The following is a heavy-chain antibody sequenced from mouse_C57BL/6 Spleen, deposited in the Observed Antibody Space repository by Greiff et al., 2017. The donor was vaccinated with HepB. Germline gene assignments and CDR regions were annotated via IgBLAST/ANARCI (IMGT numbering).Heavy chain of an antibody. CDR2: IYPSDSET. Sequence: QVQLQQPGAELVRPGSSVKLSCKASGYTFTSYWMDWVKQRPGQGLEWIGNIYPSDSETHYNQKFKDKATLTVDKSSSTAYMQLSSLTSEDSAVYYCERSAYPYAMDYWGQGTSVTVSS. J-gene: IGHJ4*01. D-gene: IGHD5-1*01. CDR1: GYTFTSYW. V-gene: IGHV1-61*01. CDR3: ERSAYPYAMDY.